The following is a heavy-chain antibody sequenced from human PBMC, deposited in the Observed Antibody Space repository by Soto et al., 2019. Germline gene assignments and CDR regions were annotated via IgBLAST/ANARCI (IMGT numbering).Heavy chain of an antibody. CDR3: ARDDPNNNRSPTVAGTLVY. D-gene: IGHD6-19*01. J-gene: IGHJ4*02. CDR2: IIPIFGTA. CDR1: GGTFSSYA. V-gene: IGHV1-69*13. Sequence: SVKVSCKASGGTFSSYAISWVRQAPGQGLEWMGGIIPIFGTANYAQKFQGRVTITADESTSTAYMELSSLRSEDTAVYYCARDDPNNNRSPTVAGTLVYWGQGTLVTVSS.